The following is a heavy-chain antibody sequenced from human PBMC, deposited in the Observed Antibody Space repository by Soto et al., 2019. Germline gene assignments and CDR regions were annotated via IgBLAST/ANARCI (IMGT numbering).Heavy chain of an antibody. CDR1: GFTFSAYA. CDR3: AIRIFGLEY. Sequence: EVQLLESGGGLVQPGGSLRLSCAASGFTFSAYAMSWVRQAPGKGLEWVSAISGTSHSTYDADSVQGRFTVSRDSSSKTLFLQMTTQTAEYSAAYVSAIRIFGLEYWGQGTQVTVSS. V-gene: IGHV3-23*01. J-gene: IGHJ4*02. D-gene: IGHD3-3*01. CDR2: ISGTSHST.